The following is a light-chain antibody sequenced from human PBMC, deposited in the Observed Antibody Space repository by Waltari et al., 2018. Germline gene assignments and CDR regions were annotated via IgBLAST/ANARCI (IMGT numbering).Light chain of an antibody. Sequence: QTVLTQPPSVSGTPGQRVTISCSGSSFNIGGNYVYWFQQLPGTAPKLLIYRNDERPSGFPDRSSGSKSGTSASLAISGLRSEDEAHYYCAAWDDSLSASLFGGGTKLTVL. CDR3: AAWDDSLSASL. J-gene: IGLJ3*02. CDR1: SFNIGGNY. V-gene: IGLV1-47*01. CDR2: RND.